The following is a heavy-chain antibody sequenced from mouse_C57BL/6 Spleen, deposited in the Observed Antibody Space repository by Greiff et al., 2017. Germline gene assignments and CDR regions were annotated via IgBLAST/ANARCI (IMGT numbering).Heavy chain of an antibody. Sequence: QVQLQQSGAELVRPGASVTLSCKASGYTFTDYEMHWVKRTPVHGLEWIGAIDPETGGTAYNQKFKGKAILTADKSSSTAYMELRSLTSEDSAVYYCTSGGYPFDYWGQGTTLTVSS. D-gene: IGHD2-2*01. CDR2: IDPETGGT. CDR1: GYTFTDYE. J-gene: IGHJ2*01. V-gene: IGHV1-15*01. CDR3: TSGGYPFDY.